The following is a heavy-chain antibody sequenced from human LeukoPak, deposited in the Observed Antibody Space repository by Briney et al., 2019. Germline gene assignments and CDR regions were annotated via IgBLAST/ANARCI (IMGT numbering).Heavy chain of an antibody. Sequence: SETLSLTCTVSGGSISSYYWSWIRQPPGKGLEWIGYIYYSGSTNYNPSLKSRVTISVDTSKNQFSLKLSSVTAADTAVYYCARVQENYVGFYYYYYMDVWGKGTTVTVSS. CDR1: GGSISSYY. J-gene: IGHJ6*03. CDR3: ARVQENYVGFYYYYYMDV. D-gene: IGHD1-7*01. V-gene: IGHV4-59*01. CDR2: IYYSGST.